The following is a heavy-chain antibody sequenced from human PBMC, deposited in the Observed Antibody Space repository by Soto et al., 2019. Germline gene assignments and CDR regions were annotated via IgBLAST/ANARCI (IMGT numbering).Heavy chain of an antibody. D-gene: IGHD2-8*02. CDR3: AREGSTGGLDY. Sequence: SETLSLTCTVSGGSISSYYWSWIRQPPGKGLEWIAYIYYSGSTKYNPSLKSRITITLDTSKNQFSLKLNSVTAADTAVYYCAREGSTGGLDYWGQGNMVT. V-gene: IGHV4-59*01. J-gene: IGHJ4*02. CDR1: GGSISSYY. CDR2: IYYSGST.